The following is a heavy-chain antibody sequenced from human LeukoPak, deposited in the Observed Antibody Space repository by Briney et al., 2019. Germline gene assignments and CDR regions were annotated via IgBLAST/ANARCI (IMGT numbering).Heavy chain of an antibody. CDR3: ARQSSDILTGYYRGPYYYYGMDV. CDR2: FYYSGST. Sequence: SETLSLTCTVSGGSISSYYGSWIRQPPGKGLEGIGYFYYSGSTNYNPSLKCRVTISVDTSTHQSSLKLSSVTAADTAVYYCARQSSDILTGYYRGPYYYYGMDVWGQGTTVTVSS. D-gene: IGHD3-9*01. J-gene: IGHJ6*02. CDR1: GGSISSYY. V-gene: IGHV4-59*08.